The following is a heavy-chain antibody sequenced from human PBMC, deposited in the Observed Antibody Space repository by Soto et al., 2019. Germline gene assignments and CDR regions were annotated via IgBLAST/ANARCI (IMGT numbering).Heavy chain of an antibody. J-gene: IGHJ4*02. V-gene: IGHV1-69*01. D-gene: IGHD2-2*01. CDR1: GCTFDSFT. CDR2: IIPVSGVP. Sequence: QVQLVQSVAEVKQPGSSVKVSCTISGCTFDSFTISWVRQAPGQGVEWMGGIIPVSGVPSYSRPFQGRITSTADASTRTAYMDLSGLKFEDTAVYFCARDSRTATLDFWGQGTLVSVS. CDR3: ARDSRTATLDF.